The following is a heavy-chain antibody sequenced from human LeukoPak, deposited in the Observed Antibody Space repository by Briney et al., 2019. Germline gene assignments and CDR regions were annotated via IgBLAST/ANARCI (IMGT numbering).Heavy chain of an antibody. V-gene: IGHV4-34*01. CDR1: GGSFSGYY. CDR2: INHSGST. D-gene: IGHD1-26*01. CDR3: ARHRRRGLGDYFYYYYMDV. Sequence: PSETLSLTCAVYGGSFSGYYWSWIRQPPGKGLEWIGEINHSGSTNYNPSLKSRVTISVDTSKNQFSLKLSSVTAADMAVYYCARHRRRGLGDYFYYYYMDVWGKGTTVTVYS. J-gene: IGHJ6*03.